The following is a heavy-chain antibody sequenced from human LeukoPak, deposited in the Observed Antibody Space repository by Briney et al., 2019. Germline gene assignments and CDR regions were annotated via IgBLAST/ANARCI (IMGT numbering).Heavy chain of an antibody. J-gene: IGHJ4*02. CDR3: ARAPLYSGEPYYFDY. CDR1: GFTVSSNY. Sequence: PGGSLRLSCAASGFTVSSNYMNWVRQAPGKGLEWVSSISSSSSYIYYADSVKGRFTISRDNAKNSLYLQMNSLRAEDTAVYYCARAPLYSGEPYYFDYWGQGTLVTVSS. CDR2: ISSSSSYI. D-gene: IGHD1-26*01. V-gene: IGHV3-21*01.